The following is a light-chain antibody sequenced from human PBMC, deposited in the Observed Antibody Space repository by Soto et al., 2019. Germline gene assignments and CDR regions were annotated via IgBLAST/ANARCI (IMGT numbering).Light chain of an antibody. CDR3: QQDNNWPPIT. CDR1: QRVSSN. J-gene: IGKJ5*01. Sequence: EIVMPQSPATLSLSPGERATLSCRASQRVSSNLAWYQQKPGQAPRLLIYGASPRATGIPARFSGSGSGTAFTLTISSLQSEDFAVYYCQQDNNWPPITSGKGTRLEIK. CDR2: GAS. V-gene: IGKV3-15*01.